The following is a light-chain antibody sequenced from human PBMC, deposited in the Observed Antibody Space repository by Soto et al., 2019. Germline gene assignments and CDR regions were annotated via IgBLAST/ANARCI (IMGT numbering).Light chain of an antibody. CDR2: NND. J-gene: IGLJ1*01. CDR1: SSNIGANT. CDR3: AAWDDSRYGRV. Sequence: QSVLTQPPSASGTPGQRVTISCSGSSSNIGANTVNWYQQLPGTAPKLLISNNDQRPSGVPDRFSGSKSGTSASLAISGLQSEDGADYYCAAWDDSRYGRVFGSGTNVTVL. V-gene: IGLV1-44*01.